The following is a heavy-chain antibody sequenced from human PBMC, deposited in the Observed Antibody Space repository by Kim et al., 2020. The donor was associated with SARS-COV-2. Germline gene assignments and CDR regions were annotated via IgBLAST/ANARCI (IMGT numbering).Heavy chain of an antibody. D-gene: IGHD4-17*01. CDR3: ARDSSETAYGDSYYYGMDV. V-gene: IGHV4-31*02. Sequence: SRVTISVDTSKNQFSLKLSSVTAADTAVYYCARDSSETAYGDSYYYGMDVWGQGTTVTVSS. J-gene: IGHJ6*02.